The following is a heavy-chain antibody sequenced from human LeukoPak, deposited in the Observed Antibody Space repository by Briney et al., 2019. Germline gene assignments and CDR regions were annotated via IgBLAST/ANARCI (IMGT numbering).Heavy chain of an antibody. CDR3: ARDLPDY. Sequence: GGSLRLSCGAAGFTFGSYWRHWVRHAPGKGLVWVSRINSDGSSTNYAHSVKGRFTISRDNAKNTVYLQMNSLRAEDTAVYYCARDLPDYWGQGTLVTVSS. V-gene: IGHV3-74*01. J-gene: IGHJ4*02. CDR1: GFTFGSYW. CDR2: INSDGSST.